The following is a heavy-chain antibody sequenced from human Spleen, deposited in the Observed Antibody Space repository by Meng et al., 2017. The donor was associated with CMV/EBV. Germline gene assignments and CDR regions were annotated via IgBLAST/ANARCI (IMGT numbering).Heavy chain of an antibody. V-gene: IGHV4-34*01. CDR1: YY. CDR3: ASLPHMAVVVPAALPKNYQGGNDY. D-gene: IGHD2-2*01. Sequence: YYWSWSRQHPGKGLEWIGEINHSGSTNYNPSLKSRVTISVDTSKNQFSLKLSSVTAADTAVYYCASLPHMAVVVPAALPKNYQGGNDYWGQGTLVTVSS. J-gene: IGHJ4*02. CDR2: INHSGST.